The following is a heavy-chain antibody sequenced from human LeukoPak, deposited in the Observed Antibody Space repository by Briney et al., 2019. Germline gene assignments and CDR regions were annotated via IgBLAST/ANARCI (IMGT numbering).Heavy chain of an antibody. CDR2: IYYSGST. CDR1: GYSIRSGYY. CDR3: ARGLGGWLQLEPYFDY. V-gene: IGHV4-61*01. D-gene: IGHD5-24*01. J-gene: IGHJ4*02. Sequence: PSETLSLTCSVSGYSIRSGYYWGWIRQPPGKGLEWIGYIYYSGSTNYNPSLKSRVTISVDTSKNQFSLKLSSVTAADTAVYYCARGLGGWLQLEPYFDYWGQGTLVTVSS.